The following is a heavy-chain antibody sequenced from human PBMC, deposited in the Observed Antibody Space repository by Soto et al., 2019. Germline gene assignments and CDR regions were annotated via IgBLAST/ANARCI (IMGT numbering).Heavy chain of an antibody. V-gene: IGHV4-31*02. J-gene: IGHJ4*02. Sequence: WTWIRQRPGKGLEWIGYIYYSGITYYNPSLKSRVTISVDTSKNQFSLKLSSVTAADTAVYYCAREPLDWGQGTLVTVSS. CDR2: IYYSGIT. CDR3: AREPLD.